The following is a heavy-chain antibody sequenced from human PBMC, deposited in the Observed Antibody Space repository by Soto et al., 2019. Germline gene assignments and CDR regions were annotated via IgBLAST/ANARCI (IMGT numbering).Heavy chain of an antibody. J-gene: IGHJ4*02. Sequence: QGQLQESGPKLVKPSQTLSLTCFVFVGSILTVGHYWTWIRRPPGRGLEWIGSIYHTGSTYSSKSLRRRVTMSVDTSKSQFSLRLSSVTAADTAVYYCARATGTLRSRNCDYWGQGSLVTVSS. D-gene: IGHD1-1*01. CDR3: ARATGTLRSRNCDY. CDR1: VGSILTVGHY. V-gene: IGHV4-31*03. CDR2: IYHTGST.